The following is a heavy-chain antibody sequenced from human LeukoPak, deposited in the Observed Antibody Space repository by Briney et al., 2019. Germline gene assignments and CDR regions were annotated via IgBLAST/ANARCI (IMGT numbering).Heavy chain of an antibody. CDR1: GYTFTGYY. CDR2: INPNSYGT. CDR3: ARLPYGSGSSPIDY. J-gene: IGHJ4*02. D-gene: IGHD3-10*01. V-gene: IGHV1-2*02. Sequence: ASVKVSCKASGYTFTGYYIHWVRQAPGQGLEWMGWINPNSYGTNYAQKFQGRVTMTSDMSISTAYLQWSSLKASDTAMYYCARLPYGSGSSPIDYWGQGTLVTVSS.